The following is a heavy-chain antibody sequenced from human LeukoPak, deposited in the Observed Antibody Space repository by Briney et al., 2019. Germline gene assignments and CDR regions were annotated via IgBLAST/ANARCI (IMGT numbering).Heavy chain of an antibody. J-gene: IGHJ4*02. V-gene: IGHV3-53*01. CDR3: AKGLYSSGWFRGDFDY. D-gene: IGHD6-19*01. CDR2: IYSGGST. CDR1: GFTVSSNY. Sequence: GGSLRLSCAASGFTVSSNYMSWVRQAPGKGLEWVSVIYSGGSTYYADSVKGRFTISRDNSKNTLYLQMNSLRAEDTAVYYCAKGLYSSGWFRGDFDYWGQGTLVTVSS.